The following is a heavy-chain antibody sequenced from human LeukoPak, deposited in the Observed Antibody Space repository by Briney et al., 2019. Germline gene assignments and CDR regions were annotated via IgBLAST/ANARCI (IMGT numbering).Heavy chain of an antibody. D-gene: IGHD6-13*01. CDR3: ARPSSWVGYAFDI. J-gene: IGHJ3*02. Sequence: ASVKVSRKASGYTFTGYYMHWVRQAPGQGLEWMGWINPNSGGTNYAQKFQGGVTMTRDTSISTAYMELSRLRSDDTAVYYCARPSSWVGYAFDIWGQGTMVTVSS. CDR2: INPNSGGT. CDR1: GYTFTGYY. V-gene: IGHV1-2*02.